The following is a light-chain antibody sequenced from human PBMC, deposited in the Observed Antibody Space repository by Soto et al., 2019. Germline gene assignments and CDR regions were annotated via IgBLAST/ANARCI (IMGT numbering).Light chain of an antibody. CDR3: MQALQTPLT. Sequence: DIVMTQSPLSLPVTPGEPASISCRSSQSLLHSNGYNYLDWYLQKPGQSPQLLIYLGSNRASGVPDRFSGSGSGTDFTLKNSRVEAEAVGVYYCMQALQTPLTFGGGTKVEIK. V-gene: IGKV2-28*01. CDR1: QSLLHSNGYNY. CDR2: LGS. J-gene: IGKJ4*01.